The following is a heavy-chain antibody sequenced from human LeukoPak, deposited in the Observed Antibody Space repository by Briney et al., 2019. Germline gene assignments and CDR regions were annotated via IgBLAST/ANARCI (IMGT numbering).Heavy chain of an antibody. V-gene: IGHV3-7*01. J-gene: IGHJ4*02. Sequence: PGGSLRLSCAASGFTFSSYWMSWVRQAPGKGLEWVATIRQDGSQKYYVDSVKGRFTISRDNAKNSLYLQMNSLRAEDTAVYYRARESGSVTSEVDFDYWGQGTLVTVSS. CDR2: IRQDGSQK. CDR1: GFTFSSYW. CDR3: ARESGSVTSEVDFDY. D-gene: IGHD4-17*01.